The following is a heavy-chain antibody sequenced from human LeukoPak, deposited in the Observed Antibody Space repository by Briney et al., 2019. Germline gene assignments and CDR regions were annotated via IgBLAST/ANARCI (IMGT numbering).Heavy chain of an antibody. D-gene: IGHD3-22*01. J-gene: IGHJ4*02. CDR1: GGSIGSSSYY. CDR2: MYYSGST. Sequence: SETLSLTCTVSGGSIGSSSYYWGWIRQPPGKWLEWIGSMYYSGSTYYSPSLKSRVTISGDTSKSQFSLKLGSVTAADTAVYYCARYYYDSSGYYYLDYWGQGTLVTVSS. V-gene: IGHV4-39*01. CDR3: ARYYYDSSGYYYLDY.